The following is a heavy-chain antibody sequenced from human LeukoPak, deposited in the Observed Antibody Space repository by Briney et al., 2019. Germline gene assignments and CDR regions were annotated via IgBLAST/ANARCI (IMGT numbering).Heavy chain of an antibody. V-gene: IGHV1-3*01. CDR2: INAGNGNT. Sequence: ASVKVSCKASGYTFTSYAMHWVRQAPGQRLEWMGWINAGNGNTKYSQKFQGRVTITRDTSASTAYMELSSLRSEDTAVYYCARASSSSWFPHGEYFQHWGQGTLVTVSS. D-gene: IGHD6-13*01. CDR1: GYTFTSYA. J-gene: IGHJ1*01. CDR3: ARASSSSWFPHGEYFQH.